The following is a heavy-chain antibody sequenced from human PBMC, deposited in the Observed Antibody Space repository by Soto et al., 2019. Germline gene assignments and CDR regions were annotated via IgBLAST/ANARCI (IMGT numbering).Heavy chain of an antibody. D-gene: IGHD6-13*01. CDR3: ARAGISAAGTYYYYGMDV. CDR2: INPNSGGT. Sequence: ASVKVSSKASGHTFTGYYMHWVRQAPGQGLEWMGWINPNSGGTNYAQKFQGTVTMTRDTSISTAYMELSRLRSDDTAVYYCARAGISAAGTYYYYGMDVWGQGTTVTVSS. J-gene: IGHJ6*02. V-gene: IGHV1-2*02. CDR1: GHTFTGYY.